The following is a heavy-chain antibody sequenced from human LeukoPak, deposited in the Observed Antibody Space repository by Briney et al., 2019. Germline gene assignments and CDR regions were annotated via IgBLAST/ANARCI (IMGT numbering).Heavy chain of an antibody. CDR3: ARNKARDNGAWYEAFDI. D-gene: IGHD6-19*01. J-gene: IGHJ3*02. CDR1: GFTVSSDY. V-gene: IGHV3-66*01. Sequence: PGGSLRLSCAASGFTVSSDYMSWVRQAPGEGLEGVSSIFSGGGTYYVDSVKGRFTLSRDSPKNTLYLQMNSLRAEDTAVYYCARNKARDNGAWYEAFDIWGQGTMVTVSS. CDR2: IFSGGGT.